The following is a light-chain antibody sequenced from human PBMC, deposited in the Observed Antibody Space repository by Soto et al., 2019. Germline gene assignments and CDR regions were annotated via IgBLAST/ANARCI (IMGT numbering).Light chain of an antibody. Sequence: QLVLTQPPSASGTPGQRVTISCSGSSFNIGSNSVNWYQQLPGAAPKLLIYSNNQRPSGVPDRFSGSKSGTSASLAISGLQSEDEGDYYCAAWDDRLTGHVVFGGGTKLTVL. CDR1: SFNIGSNS. CDR2: SNN. J-gene: IGLJ2*01. V-gene: IGLV1-44*01. CDR3: AAWDDRLTGHVV.